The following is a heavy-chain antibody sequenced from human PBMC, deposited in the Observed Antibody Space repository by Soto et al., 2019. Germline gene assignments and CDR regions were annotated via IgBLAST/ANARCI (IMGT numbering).Heavy chain of an antibody. J-gene: IGHJ5*02. V-gene: IGHV3-74*01. D-gene: IGHD1-26*01. Sequence: EVQLVESGGDLVQPGGSLRLSCAASGFPLSSSWMHWFRQAPGKGLVWVSRINSGGTTSYYADSVKGRFTISRDNAKNTLYLQMNSLRVDDTAVYFCASGGSGTYGRFDPWGQGTLVSVSS. CDR2: INSGGTTS. CDR1: GFPLSSSW. CDR3: ASGGSGTYGRFDP.